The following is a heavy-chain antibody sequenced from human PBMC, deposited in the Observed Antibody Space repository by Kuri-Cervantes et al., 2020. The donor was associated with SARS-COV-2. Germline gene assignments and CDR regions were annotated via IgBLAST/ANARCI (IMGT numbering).Heavy chain of an antibody. V-gene: IGHV1-68*01. Sequence: ASVKVSCKASGYTFTYCSLHWLQQAPGQGLERMRWITLYNGNTNYAKKFQGRVTITRDTSASTAYMELSSLRSEDTAVYYCATQGPRVAAPDYWGQGTLVTVSS. CDR2: ITLYNGNT. CDR1: GYTFTYCS. J-gene: IGHJ4*02. D-gene: IGHD2-15*01. CDR3: ATQGPRVAAPDY.